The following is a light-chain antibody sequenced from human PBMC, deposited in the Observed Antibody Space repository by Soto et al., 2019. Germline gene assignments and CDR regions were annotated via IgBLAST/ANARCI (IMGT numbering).Light chain of an antibody. CDR1: SSDVGGYNY. Sequence: QSALTQPPSASGSPRQSVTISCTGTSSDVGGYNYVSWYQQHPGKAPKLMIYEVSKRPSGVPDRFSGSKSGNTASLTVSVLQAEDEADYYCSSYAGSNNVVFGGGTKLTVL. J-gene: IGLJ2*01. CDR3: SSYAGSNNVV. V-gene: IGLV2-8*01. CDR2: EVS.